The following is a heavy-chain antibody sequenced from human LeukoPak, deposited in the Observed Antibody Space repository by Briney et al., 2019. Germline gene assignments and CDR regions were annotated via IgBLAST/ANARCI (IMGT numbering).Heavy chain of an antibody. J-gene: IGHJ3*02. CDR2: TNPSGGST. Sequence: GASVKVSCKASGYTFTSYYMHWVRQAPGQGLEWMGITNPSGGSTSYAQKFQGRVTMTRDTSTSTVYMELSSLRSEDTAVYYCARRAVSIDAFDIWGQGTMVTVSS. V-gene: IGHV1-46*01. D-gene: IGHD6-25*01. CDR1: GYTFTSYY. CDR3: ARRAVSIDAFDI.